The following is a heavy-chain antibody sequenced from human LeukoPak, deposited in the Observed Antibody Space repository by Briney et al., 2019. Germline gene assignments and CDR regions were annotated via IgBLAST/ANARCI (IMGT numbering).Heavy chain of an antibody. D-gene: IGHD6-6*01. CDR1: GFSVSGKF. J-gene: IGHJ4*02. V-gene: IGHV3-23*01. CDR2: ISGSGGST. Sequence: GGSLRLSCAASGFSVSGKFMSWVRQAPGKGLEWVSAISGSGGSTYYADSVKGRFTISRDNSKNTLYLQMNSLRAEDTAVYYCAKEHEYSSSPDYWGQGTLVTVSS. CDR3: AKEHEYSSSPDY.